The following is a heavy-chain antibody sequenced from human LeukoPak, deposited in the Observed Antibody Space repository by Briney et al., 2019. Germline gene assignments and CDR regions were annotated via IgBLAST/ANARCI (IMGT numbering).Heavy chain of an antibody. CDR2: IYYSGST. Sequence: PSETLSLTCTVSGDSISSSSYYWGWIRQPPGKELEWIGSIYYSGSTYYNPSLNSRVTISVDTSKNQFSLKLSSVTAADTAVYYCARDYLGGNPDAFDIWGQGTMVTVSS. CDR1: GDSISSSSYY. D-gene: IGHD4-23*01. V-gene: IGHV4-39*07. J-gene: IGHJ3*02. CDR3: ARDYLGGNPDAFDI.